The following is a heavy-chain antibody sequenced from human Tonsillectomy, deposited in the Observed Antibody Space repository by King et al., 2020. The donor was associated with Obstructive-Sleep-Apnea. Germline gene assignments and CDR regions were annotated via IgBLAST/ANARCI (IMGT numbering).Heavy chain of an antibody. CDR2: ISYDGRNK. CDR1: GFTFSSYP. J-gene: IGHJ6*02. V-gene: IGHV3-30*04. CDR3: ARDGGVLRFLQALRYYGMDV. D-gene: IGHD3-3*01. Sequence: VQLVESGGGVVQPGRSLRLSCAASGFTFSSYPIHWVRQAPGKGLEWVAVISYDGRNKYYADSVKGRFTISRDNSNTTLFLQMNSLRAEDTAVYYCARDGGVLRFLQALRYYGMDVWGQGTTVTVSS.